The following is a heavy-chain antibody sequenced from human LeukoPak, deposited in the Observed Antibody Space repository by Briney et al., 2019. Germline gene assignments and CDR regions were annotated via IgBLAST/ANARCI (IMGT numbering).Heavy chain of an antibody. Sequence: ASVKVSCKASGYTFTSYYMHWVRQAPGQGLEWMGWINPNSGGTNYAQKFQGRVTMTRDTSISTAYMELSGLRSDDTAVYYCARDLNYCSGGSCYHRGAIDYWGQGTLVTVSS. CDR1: GYTFTSYY. CDR3: ARDLNYCSGGSCYHRGAIDY. CDR2: INPNSGGT. D-gene: IGHD2-15*01. J-gene: IGHJ4*02. V-gene: IGHV1-2*02.